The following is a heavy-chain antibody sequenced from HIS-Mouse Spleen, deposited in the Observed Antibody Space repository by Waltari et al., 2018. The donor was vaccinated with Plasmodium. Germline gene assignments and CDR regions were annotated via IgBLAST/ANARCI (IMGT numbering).Heavy chain of an antibody. CDR3: ARESSSSWYFDY. CDR1: GFTFSRFS. V-gene: IGHV3-21*01. J-gene: IGHJ4*02. D-gene: IGHD6-13*01. CDR2: ISSSSSYI. Sequence: EVQMVESGGGLVKPGGSLRLSCCAFGFTFSRFSMNCARQAPGKGLEWVSSISSSSSYIYYADSVKGRFTISRDNAKNSLYLQMNSLRAEDTAVYYCARESSSSWYFDYWGQGTLVTVSS.